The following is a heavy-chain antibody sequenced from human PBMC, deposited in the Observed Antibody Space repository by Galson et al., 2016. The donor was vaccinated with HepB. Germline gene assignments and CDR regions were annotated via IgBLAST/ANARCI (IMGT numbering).Heavy chain of an antibody. CDR1: GFTVSTNY. J-gene: IGHJ6*02. CDR3: ARVVGFWNGYSYLFHGLDV. CDR2: IYSRGDT. D-gene: IGHD3-3*01. V-gene: IGHV3-53*01. Sequence: SLRLSCAASGFTVSTNYMSWVRQAPGKGLEWVSMIYSRGDTYYADSVKGRFTISRDFSKNTVSLQIDSLTAEDTALYYCARVVGFWNGYSYLFHGLDVWGQGTTVTVSS.